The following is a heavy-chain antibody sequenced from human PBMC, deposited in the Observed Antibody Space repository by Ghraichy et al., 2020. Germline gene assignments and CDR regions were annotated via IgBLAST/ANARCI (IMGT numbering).Heavy chain of an antibody. J-gene: IGHJ5*02. CDR2: INPNSGGT. V-gene: IGHV1-2*02. CDR1: GYTFTGYY. Sequence: SVKVSCKASGYTFTGYYMHWVRQAPGQGLEWMGWINPNSGGTNYAQKFQGRVTMTRDTSISTAYMELSMLRSDDTAVYYCARAPPPSSSHLNWFDPWGQGTLVTVSS. D-gene: IGHD6-6*01. CDR3: ARAPPPSSSHLNWFDP.